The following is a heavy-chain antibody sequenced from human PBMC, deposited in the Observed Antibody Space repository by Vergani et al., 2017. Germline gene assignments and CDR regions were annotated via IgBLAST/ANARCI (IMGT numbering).Heavy chain of an antibody. D-gene: IGHD3-22*01. CDR2: INPNSGGT. CDR1: GYTFTSYG. Sequence: QVQLVQSGAEVKKPGASVKVSCKASGYTFTSYGISWVRQAPGQGLEWMGWINPNSGGTNYAQKFQGRVTLTRDTSINTAYMEMSRLRSDDTAVYYCARAHTKRRLLPPYYYYYGMDVWGQGTTVTVSS. V-gene: IGHV1-2*02. CDR3: ARAHTKRRLLPPYYYYYGMDV. J-gene: IGHJ6*02.